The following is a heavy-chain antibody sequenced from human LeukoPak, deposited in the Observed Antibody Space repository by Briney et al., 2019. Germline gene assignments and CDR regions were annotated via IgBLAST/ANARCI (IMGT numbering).Heavy chain of an antibody. CDR3: ARVAPYYYYMDV. CDR1: GGSISSSSYY. J-gene: IGHJ6*03. V-gene: IGHV4-39*07. CDR2: IYHSGST. Sequence: SETLSLTCTVSGGSISSSSYYWGWIRQPPGKGLEWIGEIYHSGSTNYNPSLKSRVTISVDKSKNQFSLKLSSVTAADTAVYYCARVAPYYYYMDVWGKGTTVTVSS.